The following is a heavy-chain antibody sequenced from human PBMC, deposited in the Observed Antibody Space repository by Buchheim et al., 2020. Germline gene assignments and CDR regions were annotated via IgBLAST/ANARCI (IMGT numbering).Heavy chain of an antibody. CDR1: GGSISSGGYF. CDR3: ARSSSAGLFDY. Sequence: QLQLQESGSGLVKPSQTLSLTCAVSGGSISSGGYFWSWVRQPPGKGLEWIGYFYHSGNTYYNPSPKSRVTISVDRSKNQFSLKLSSVTAADTAVYYCARSSSAGLFDYWGQGTL. D-gene: IGHD6-6*01. V-gene: IGHV4-30-2*01. CDR2: FYHSGNT. J-gene: IGHJ4*02.